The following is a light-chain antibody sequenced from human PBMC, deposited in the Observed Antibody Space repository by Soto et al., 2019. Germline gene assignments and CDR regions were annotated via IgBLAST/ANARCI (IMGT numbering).Light chain of an antibody. CDR1: SSDVGGYNL. CDR3: CSDVHTYV. V-gene: IGLV2-23*01. Sequence: QSALTQPASVSGSPGQSITISCTGTSSDVGGYNLVSWYQQHPGKAPKIMIYEGTKRPSGVSDRFSASKSGNTASLTISGLQAEDEADYYCCSDVHTYVFGPGTKLTVL. CDR2: EGT. J-gene: IGLJ1*01.